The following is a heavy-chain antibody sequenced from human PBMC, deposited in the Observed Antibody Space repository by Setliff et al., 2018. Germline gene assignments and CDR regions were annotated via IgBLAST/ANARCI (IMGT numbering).Heavy chain of an antibody. J-gene: IGHJ4*02. D-gene: IGHD3-3*01. CDR2: IYHSGST. CDR1: GYSISSGYY. Sequence: SETLSLTCAVSGYSISSGYYWGWIRQPPGKGLEWIGNIYHSGSTYYNPSLKSRVTISVDTSKNQFSLKLTSVTAAYTAVYYCARHGLQFLEWLSAFDYWGQGTLVTVSS. CDR3: ARHGLQFLEWLSAFDY. V-gene: IGHV4-38-2*01.